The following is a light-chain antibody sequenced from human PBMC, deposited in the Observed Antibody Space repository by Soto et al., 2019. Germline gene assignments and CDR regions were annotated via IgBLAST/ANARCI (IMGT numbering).Light chain of an antibody. CDR3: QHFYSIPWT. CDR1: QSGLSSSNNRNY. J-gene: IGKJ1*01. Sequence: DIVMTQSPDSLAVSLGERATINCKSSQSGLSSSNNRNYLAWYQQKSGQPPKLLIYWASTRESGVPARFSGSGSGTDFTLTLSSLQAADVAAYYCQHFYSIPWTFGQGTRVEIK. CDR2: WAS. V-gene: IGKV4-1*01.